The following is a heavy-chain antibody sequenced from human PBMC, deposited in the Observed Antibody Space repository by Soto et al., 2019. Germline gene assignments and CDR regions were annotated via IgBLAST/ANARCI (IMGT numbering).Heavy chain of an antibody. CDR1: EDTFSSYS. D-gene: IGHD1-1*01. V-gene: IGHV1-69*13. CDR2: FSPIFGAP. Sequence: QVQLVQSGAEVKKPGSSVKVSCKPSEDTFSSYSFSWVRQVPGQGFEWMGGFSPIFGAPNYAQNFLDRVTFTATKSTRTVYWELSGQKSDARAVYYCGRGFNRGTSPPFALGGRGPLVTVPS. J-gene: IGHJ4*02. CDR3: GRGFNRGTSPPFAL.